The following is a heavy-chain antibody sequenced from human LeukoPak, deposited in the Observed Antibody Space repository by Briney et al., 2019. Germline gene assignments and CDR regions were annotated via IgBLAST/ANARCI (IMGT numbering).Heavy chain of an antibody. Sequence: RVSLRLSCAASGFIFSSYSMNRVRQAPGKGLEWVSSISSSSSYIYYADSVKGRFTISRDNAKNSLYLQMNSLRAEDTAVYYCARDREEYGSSSINWLDPWGQGTLVTVSS. CDR1: GFIFSSYS. J-gene: IGHJ5*02. D-gene: IGHD6-6*01. V-gene: IGHV3-21*01. CDR3: ARDREEYGSSSINWLDP. CDR2: ISSSSSYI.